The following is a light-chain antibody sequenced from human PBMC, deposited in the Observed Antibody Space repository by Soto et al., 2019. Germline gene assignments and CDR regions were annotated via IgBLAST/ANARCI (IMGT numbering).Light chain of an antibody. CDR2: GAS. CDR1: QSVSSSY. CDR3: QQYGGTPRT. J-gene: IGKJ1*01. V-gene: IGKV3-20*01. Sequence: EIVLTQSPGTLSLSPGERATLSCRASQSVSSSYLAWYQQKPGQAPRLLIYGASSRATGIPDRFSGSGSGTDFSLIISRLEPEDVAVYYCQQYGGTPRTFGQGTKVEIK.